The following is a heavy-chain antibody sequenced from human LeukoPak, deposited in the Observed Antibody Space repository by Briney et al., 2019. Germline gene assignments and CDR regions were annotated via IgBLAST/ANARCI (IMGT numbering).Heavy chain of an antibody. V-gene: IGHV1-24*01. CDR3: ATEVRDFRWEIIYRFDC. J-gene: IGHJ4*02. CDR1: GYTLAELS. D-gene: IGHD1-26*01. Sequence: GASVKVSCKVSGYTLAELSIHWVRQARGKGLEWVGGFDPDHGGPIYAQKFQGRVTMTEDTSADTAYMELTSLRSEDTAVYYCATEVRDFRWEIIYRFDCWGQGTLVTVSS. CDR2: FDPDHGGP.